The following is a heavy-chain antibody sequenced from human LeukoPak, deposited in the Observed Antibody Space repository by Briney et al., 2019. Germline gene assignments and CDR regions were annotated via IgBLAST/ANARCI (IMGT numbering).Heavy chain of an antibody. D-gene: IGHD3-16*02. CDR2: INSDATSI. CDR3: AKASSWGSYRYDYFDY. V-gene: IGHV3-74*03. J-gene: IGHJ4*02. CDR1: GFTFSNSW. Sequence: GGSLRLSCVASGFTFSNSWMHWVRQGPGKGLQWVSRINSDATSILYTDSVKGRFSISRDNAKNSLYLQMNSLRAEDTALYYCAKASSWGSYRYDYFDYWGQGTLVTVSS.